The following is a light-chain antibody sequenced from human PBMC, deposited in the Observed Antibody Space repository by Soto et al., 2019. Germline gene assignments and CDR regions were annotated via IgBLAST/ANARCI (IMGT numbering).Light chain of an antibody. J-gene: IGLJ2*01. CDR1: SSDVGGYNY. CDR2: EVI. Sequence: QSDLTQPPSASGSPGQSVTISCTGTSSDVGGYNYVSWYQQHPGKVPKLMIYEVIKRPSGVPDRFSGSKSGNTASLTVSGLQTEDEADYYCCSYAGNNNLVFGGGTKVTVL. CDR3: CSYAGNNNLV. V-gene: IGLV2-8*01.